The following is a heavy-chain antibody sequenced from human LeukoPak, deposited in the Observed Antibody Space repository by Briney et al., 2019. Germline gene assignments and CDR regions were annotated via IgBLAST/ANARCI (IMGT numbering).Heavy chain of an antibody. CDR2: TSHDEGNK. J-gene: IGHJ4*02. V-gene: IGHV3-30*18. CDR3: AKDEFGTFDY. CDR1: GFTFSNHW. D-gene: IGHD3-10*01. Sequence: GGSLRLSCAASGFTFSNHWMSWVRQAPGKGLEWVAVTSHDEGNKYYADSVKGRFTISRDNSKNTLYLQMNSLRAEDTAVYYCAKDEFGTFDYWGQGTLVTVSS.